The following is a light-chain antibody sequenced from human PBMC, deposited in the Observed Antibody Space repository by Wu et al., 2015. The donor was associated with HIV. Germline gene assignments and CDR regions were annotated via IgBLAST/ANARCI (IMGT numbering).Light chain of an antibody. CDR2: DAS. V-gene: IGKV3-11*01. CDR1: QSVSSY. Sequence: EIVLTQSPATLSLSPGERATLSCRASQSVSSYLAWYQQKPGQAPRLLIYDASNRATGIPARFSGSGSGTDFTLTISSLEPEDFAVYYCQQRNSWPTFGGGTKVEIK. J-gene: IGKJ4*01. CDR3: QQRNSWPT.